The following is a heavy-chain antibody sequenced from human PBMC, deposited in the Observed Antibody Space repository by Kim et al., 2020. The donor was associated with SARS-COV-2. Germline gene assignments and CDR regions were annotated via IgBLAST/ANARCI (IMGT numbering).Heavy chain of an antibody. V-gene: IGHV4-59*08. J-gene: IGHJ6*02. CDR2: IYYSGST. D-gene: IGHD4-17*01. CDR1: GGSISSYY. CDR3: ASSDYGVYYGMDV. Sequence: SETLSLTCTVSGGSISSYYWSWIRQPPGKGLEWIGYIYYSGSTNYNPSLKSRVTISVDTSKNQFSLKLSSVTAADTAVYYCASSDYGVYYGMDVWGQGTTVTVSS.